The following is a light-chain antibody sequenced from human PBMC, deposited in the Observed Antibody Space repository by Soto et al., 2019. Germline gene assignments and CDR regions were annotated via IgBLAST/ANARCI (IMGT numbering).Light chain of an antibody. J-gene: IGKJ2*01. V-gene: IGKV3-15*01. Sequence: EIVMTQSPATLSVSPGERVTLSCRASESLFGFLAWYQQKPGQAPRLLIYGVSTKATCVPARFSGSGSATDFTLTISSLHSADSAVYYCQSYNDWPFAFGKGTKLEI. CDR2: GVS. CDR3: QSYNDWPFA. CDR1: ESLFGF.